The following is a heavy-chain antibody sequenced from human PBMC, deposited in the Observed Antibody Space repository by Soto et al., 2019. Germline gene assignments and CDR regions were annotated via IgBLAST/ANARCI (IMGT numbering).Heavy chain of an antibody. J-gene: IGHJ4*02. CDR3: AATPDYGDSLAVDH. Sequence: ASVKASCKASGFTFTSSAVQWVRQARGQLLEWIGWIVVGSGNTNYAQKFQERVTITRDMSTSTAYMELSSLRSEDPAVYYCAATPDYGDSLAVDHWGQGTPVTVSS. D-gene: IGHD4-17*01. V-gene: IGHV1-58*01. CDR2: IVVGSGNT. CDR1: GFTFTSSA.